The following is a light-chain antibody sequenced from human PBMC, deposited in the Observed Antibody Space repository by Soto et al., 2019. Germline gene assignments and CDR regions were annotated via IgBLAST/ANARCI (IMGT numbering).Light chain of an antibody. CDR1: QSLSNY. Sequence: EIVLTQSPATLSLSPGERATLSCRASQSLSNYLAWYQQKPGRAPRLLIYDASNRATGIPARFSGSGSETDFTLTISSLEPEDFAVYYCQQRSKWPITFGQGTRLEIK. V-gene: IGKV3-11*01. J-gene: IGKJ5*01. CDR2: DAS. CDR3: QQRSKWPIT.